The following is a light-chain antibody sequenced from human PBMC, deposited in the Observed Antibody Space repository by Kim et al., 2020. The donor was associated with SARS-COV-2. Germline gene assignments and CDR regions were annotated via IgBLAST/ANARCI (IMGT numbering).Light chain of an antibody. CDR1: QSVSFY. CDR2: DTY. CDR3: QSRNDWPTWT. Sequence: EVVLTQSPATLSLSPGERATLSCRASQSVSFYLTCYQHKPGQAPRLLIYDTYTRATGIPARFSGSRSGTDFTLTISSVEPEDFAVYYCQSRNDWPTWTVGQGTRVEIK. V-gene: IGKV3-11*01. J-gene: IGKJ1*01.